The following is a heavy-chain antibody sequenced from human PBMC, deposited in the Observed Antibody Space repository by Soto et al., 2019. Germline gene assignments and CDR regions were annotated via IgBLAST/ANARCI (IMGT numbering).Heavy chain of an antibody. D-gene: IGHD3-22*01. J-gene: IGHJ4*02. Sequence: ASVKVSCKASGYTFTSYAMHWVRQAPGQRLEWMGWINAGNGNTKYSQKFQGRVTITRDTSASTAYMELSSLRSEDTAAYYCARAIVVVTPPDYWGQGTLVTVSS. CDR1: GYTFTSYA. CDR3: ARAIVVVTPPDY. V-gene: IGHV1-3*01. CDR2: INAGNGNT.